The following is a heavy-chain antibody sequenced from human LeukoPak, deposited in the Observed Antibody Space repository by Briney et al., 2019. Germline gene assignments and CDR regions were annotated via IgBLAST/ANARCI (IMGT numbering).Heavy chain of an antibody. J-gene: IGHJ4*02. CDR1: GFIVSSNY. CDR2: IYSGGNT. CDR3: ARLGIAVTGASDY. V-gene: IGHV3-66*04. D-gene: IGHD6-19*01. Sequence: GGSLRLSCAVSGFIVSSNYISWVRQAPGKGLEWVSVIYSGGNTYHADSVMGRFTISRDNSKNTVYLEMHSLRAEDTAVYYCARLGIAVTGASDYWGQGTLVTVSS.